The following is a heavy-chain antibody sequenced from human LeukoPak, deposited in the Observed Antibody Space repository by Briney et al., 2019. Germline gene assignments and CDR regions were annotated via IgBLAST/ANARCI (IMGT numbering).Heavy chain of an antibody. CDR1: GYSFTRYW. V-gene: IGHV5-10-1*01. Sequence: GESLKISCKGSGYSFTRYWIGWVRQMPGKGLEWMGRIDPSDSYTNYSPSFQGHVTISTDKSISTAYLQWSSLKASDTAMYYCARHLTYYFGPWGQGTLDTVSS. CDR2: IDPSDSYT. J-gene: IGHJ5*02. D-gene: IGHD3-10*01. CDR3: ARHLTYYFGP.